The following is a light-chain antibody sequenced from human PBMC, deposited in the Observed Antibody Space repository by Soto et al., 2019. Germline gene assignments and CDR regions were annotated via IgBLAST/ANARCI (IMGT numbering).Light chain of an antibody. Sequence: VLTQSPATLSLSPGESVTLSCRASQSVSSSYLDWYQQKPGQAPRLLIYGAYSRATGIPDRFSGSGSGTDFTLTISRLEPEDFAVYYCQQYDSSPSWTCGQGTKVDIK. CDR2: GAY. V-gene: IGKV3-20*01. CDR1: QSVSSSY. J-gene: IGKJ1*01. CDR3: QQYDSSPSWT.